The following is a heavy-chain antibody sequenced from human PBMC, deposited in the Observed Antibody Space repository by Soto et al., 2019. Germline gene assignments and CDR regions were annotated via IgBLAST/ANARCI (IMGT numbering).Heavy chain of an antibody. CDR3: AKDTVYSSGWYLVVAYYYYYGMDV. J-gene: IGHJ6*02. V-gene: IGHV3-30*18. CDR1: GFTFSSYG. CDR2: ISYDGSNK. D-gene: IGHD6-19*01. Sequence: GGSLRLSCAASGFTFSSYGMHWVRQAPGKGLEWVAVISYDGSNKYYADSVKGRFTISRDNSKNTLYLQMNSLRAEDTAVYYCAKDTVYSSGWYLVVAYYYYYGMDVWGQGTTVTVYS.